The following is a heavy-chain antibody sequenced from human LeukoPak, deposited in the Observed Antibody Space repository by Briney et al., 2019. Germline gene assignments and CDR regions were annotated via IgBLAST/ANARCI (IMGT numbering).Heavy chain of an antibody. D-gene: IGHD3-16*01. V-gene: IGHV4-59*01. CDR1: GGSISSYY. CDR2: RYYSGST. Sequence: SETLSLTCSVSGGSISSYYWTWIRQPPGKGLEWIGYRYYSGSTNYNPSLKSRVTISVDTSKSHFSLKLISVTAADTAIYYCARVRGDFETDWGQGTLVTVSS. J-gene: IGHJ1*01. CDR3: ARVRGDFETD.